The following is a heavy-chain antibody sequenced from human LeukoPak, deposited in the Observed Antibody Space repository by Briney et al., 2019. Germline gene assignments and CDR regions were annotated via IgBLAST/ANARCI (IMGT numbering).Heavy chain of an antibody. CDR3: AKAYSGYDGFDY. Sequence: ASVKVSCKASGYTFTGYYMHWVRQAAGQGLEWMGWIYSNSGGTNYAQRFQGRVTVTRDTSISTAYMELSRLRSDDTAVYYCAKAYSGYDGFDYWGQGTLVTVSS. V-gene: IGHV1-2*02. CDR1: GYTFTGYY. CDR2: IYSNSGGT. D-gene: IGHD5-12*01. J-gene: IGHJ4*02.